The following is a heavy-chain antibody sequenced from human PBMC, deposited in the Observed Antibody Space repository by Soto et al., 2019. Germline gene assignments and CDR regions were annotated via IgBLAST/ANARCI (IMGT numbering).Heavy chain of an antibody. V-gene: IGHV4-59*01. CDR3: ARGYQQLAPYYYYYYMDV. CDR1: GGSISSYY. D-gene: IGHD6-13*01. J-gene: IGHJ6*03. Sequence: QVQLQESGPGLVKPSETLSLTCTVSGGSISSYYWSWIRQPPGKGLEWIGYIYYSGSTKYNPALKSPVSISVDTSKNQFSLKLSSVTAADTAVYYCARGYQQLAPYYYYYYMDVWGKGTTVTVSS. CDR2: IYYSGST.